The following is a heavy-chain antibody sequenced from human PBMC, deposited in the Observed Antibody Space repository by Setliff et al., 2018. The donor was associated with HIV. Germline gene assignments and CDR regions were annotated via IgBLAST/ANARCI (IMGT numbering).Heavy chain of an antibody. CDR3: ARRRPPPSGMYSSYYMDV. V-gene: IGHV4-59*08. Sequence: SETLSLTCTVSGGFISTYYWTWIRQSPGKGLEWIGHVSYSGSTNYNPALKSRVTISVDTSKNHFSLNLNSVTAAEAAIYYCARRRPPPSGMYSSYYMDVWGNGTAVTVSS. CDR2: VSYSGST. D-gene: IGHD1-26*01. J-gene: IGHJ6*03. CDR1: GGFISTYY.